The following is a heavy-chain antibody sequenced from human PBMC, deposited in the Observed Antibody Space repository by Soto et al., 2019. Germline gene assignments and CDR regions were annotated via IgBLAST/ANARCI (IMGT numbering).Heavy chain of an antibody. CDR3: AKDRVRPFYGSLDY. CDR2: IWSDGSSK. D-gene: IGHD3-10*01. CDR1: GFAFGNYG. J-gene: IGHJ4*02. Sequence: TGGSLRLSCAASGFAFGNYGIHWVRQAPGKGLEWVAVIWSDGSSKYYGDSVKGRFTISRDNSKNTLYLQMNSLRAEDTAVYYCAKDRVRPFYGSLDYWGQGTLVTVSS. V-gene: IGHV3-30*02.